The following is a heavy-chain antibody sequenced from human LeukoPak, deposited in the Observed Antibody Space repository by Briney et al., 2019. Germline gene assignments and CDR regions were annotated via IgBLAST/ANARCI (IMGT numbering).Heavy chain of an antibody. CDR1: GGSISSGGYY. V-gene: IGHV4-31*03. D-gene: IGHD3-22*01. CDR2: IYYSGST. Sequence: PSETLSLTCTVSGGSISSGGYYWSWIRQHPGKGLGWIGYIYYSGSTYYNPSLKSRVTISVDTSKNQFSLKLSSVTAADTAVYYCARNRLDDSSGYYENDYWGQGTLVTVSS. CDR3: ARNRLDDSSGYYENDY. J-gene: IGHJ4*02.